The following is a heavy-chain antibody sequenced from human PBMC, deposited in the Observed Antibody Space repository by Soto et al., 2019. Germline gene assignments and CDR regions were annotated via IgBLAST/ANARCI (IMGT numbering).Heavy chain of an antibody. CDR1: GFTFSSYW. D-gene: IGHD6-19*01. Sequence: GGSLRLSCAASGFTFSSYWMSWVRQAPGKGLEWVANIKQDGSEKYYVDSVKGRFTISRDNAKNSLNLQMNSLRAEDTAVYYCAREKSSGWYGYYYYGMDVWGQGTTVTVS. CDR3: AREKSSGWYGYYYYGMDV. J-gene: IGHJ6*02. V-gene: IGHV3-7*03. CDR2: IKQDGSEK.